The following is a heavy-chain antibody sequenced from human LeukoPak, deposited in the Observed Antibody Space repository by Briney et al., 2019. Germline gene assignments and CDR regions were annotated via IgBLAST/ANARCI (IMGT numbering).Heavy chain of an antibody. CDR3: ARDLLYGSGSVFDY. D-gene: IGHD3-10*01. CDR1: GGTFSSYA. CDR2: IIPIFGTA. V-gene: IGHV1-69*13. J-gene: IGHJ4*02. Sequence: SVKVSCKASGGTFSSYAISWVRLAPGQGLEWMGGIIPIFGTANYAQKFQGRVTITADESTSTAYMELSSLRSEDTAVYYCARDLLYGSGSVFDYWGQGTLVTVSS.